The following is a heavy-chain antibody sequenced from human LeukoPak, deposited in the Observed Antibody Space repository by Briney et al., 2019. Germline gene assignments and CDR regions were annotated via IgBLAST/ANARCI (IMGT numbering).Heavy chain of an antibody. D-gene: IGHD6-19*01. V-gene: IGHV4-34*01. CDR3: ARISGIAVASSFHAFDI. J-gene: IGHJ3*02. CDR1: GGSFSGYY. CDR2: INHSGST. Sequence: SETLSLTCAVYGGSFSGYYWSWIRQPPGKGLEWIREINHSGSTNYNPSLKSRVTISVDTSKNQFSLKLSSVTAADTVVYYCARISGIAVASSFHAFDIWGQGTMVTVSS.